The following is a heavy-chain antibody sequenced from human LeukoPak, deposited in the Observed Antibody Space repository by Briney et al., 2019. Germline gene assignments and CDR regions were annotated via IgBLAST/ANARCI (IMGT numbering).Heavy chain of an antibody. J-gene: IGHJ1*01. CDR1: GYTFTSYG. V-gene: IGHV1-3*01. CDR3: ARVPLHDDSGHYYPH. CDR2: INGGNGNT. Sequence: VASAKVSCKPSGYTFTSYGMHWVRQAPGQSLEWMGWINGGNGNTKYSEKFQGRVTIIRDTSASTAYMELSSLRSEDTAVYYCARVPLHDDSGHYYPHWGQGTLVTVSS. D-gene: IGHD3-22*01.